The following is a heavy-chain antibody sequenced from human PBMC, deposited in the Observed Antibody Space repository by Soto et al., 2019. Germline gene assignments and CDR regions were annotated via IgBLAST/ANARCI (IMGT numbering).Heavy chain of an antibody. D-gene: IGHD2-15*01. CDR1: GYTFTGYC. V-gene: IGHV1-2*02. J-gene: IGHJ4*02. CDR3: PNSHSVINRLGDGYCSGGSCPPGY. Sequence: QVQLVQSGAEVKKPGASVKVSCKASGYTFTGYCMHWVRQAPGQGLEWMGWINPNSGGTNYAQKFQGRVTMTRDTSISTTYMDLTRLRSDDTAVYYCPNSHSVINRLGDGYCSGGSCPPGYWGQGTLVTVSS. CDR2: INPNSGGT.